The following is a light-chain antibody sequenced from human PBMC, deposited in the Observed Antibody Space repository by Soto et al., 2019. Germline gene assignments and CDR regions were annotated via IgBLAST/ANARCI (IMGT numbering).Light chain of an antibody. V-gene: IGLV2-8*01. CDR2: EVS. CDR1: SSDVGHYNY. CDR3: CSYAGNNNWL. J-gene: IGLJ2*01. Sequence: QSALTQPPSAPGSPGQSVTISCTGTSSDVGHYNYVSWYQQHPGKAPKLMIYEVSKRPSGVPDRFSGSKSGDTASLTVSGLHAEDEANYYCCSYAGNNNWLFGGGTKLTVL.